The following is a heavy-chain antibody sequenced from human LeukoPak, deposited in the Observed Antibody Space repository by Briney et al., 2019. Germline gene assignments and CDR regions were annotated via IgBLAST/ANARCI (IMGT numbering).Heavy chain of an antibody. Sequence: PSETRSLTCAVSGGSISSGGYSWSWIRQPPGKGLEWIGYIYHSGSTYYNPSLKSRVTISVDTSKNQFSLKLSSVTAADTAVYYCARFRVGAPVDYWGQGTLVTVSS. CDR2: IYHSGST. D-gene: IGHD1-26*01. CDR1: GGSISSGGYS. CDR3: ARFRVGAPVDY. J-gene: IGHJ4*02. V-gene: IGHV4-30-2*05.